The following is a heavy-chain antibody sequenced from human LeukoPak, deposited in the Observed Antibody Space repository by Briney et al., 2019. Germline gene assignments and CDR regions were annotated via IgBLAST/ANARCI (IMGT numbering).Heavy chain of an antibody. CDR2: MNPNSGNT. Sequence: ASVKVSCKASGYTFSSYDFNWVRQAAGQGLEWMGWMNPNSGNTGYAQKFRGRVTITRNTSITTVYMDLSSLTSEDTAVYYCVRGTRLPHYYMDVWGKGTTVTVSS. CDR1: GYTFSSYD. V-gene: IGHV1-8*03. J-gene: IGHJ6*03. CDR3: VRGTRLPHYYMDV.